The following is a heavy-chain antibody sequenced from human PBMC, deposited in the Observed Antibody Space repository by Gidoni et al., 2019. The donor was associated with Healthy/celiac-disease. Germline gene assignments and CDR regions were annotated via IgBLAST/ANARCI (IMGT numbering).Heavy chain of an antibody. Sequence: VQLVESGGGLVKPGSSLRLSCAASDFTFDDYAMHWVRQAPGKGLEWCAGISWKSGSIGYADSVNGSFTISRDNAKNSLYLHMNSLRAEDTALYYCAKDDRSYYDSSGGVFDYWGQGTLVTVSS. CDR3: AKDDRSYYDSSGGVFDY. CDR2: ISWKSGSI. J-gene: IGHJ4*02. D-gene: IGHD3-22*01. CDR1: DFTFDDYA. V-gene: IGHV3-9*01.